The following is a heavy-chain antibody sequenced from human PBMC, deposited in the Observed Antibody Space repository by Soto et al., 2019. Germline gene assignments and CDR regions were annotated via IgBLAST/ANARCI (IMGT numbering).Heavy chain of an antibody. CDR2: ISAYNGNT. D-gene: IGHD4-17*01. J-gene: IGHJ4*02. Sequence: ASVKVSCEASGYTFTSYGISWVRQAPGQGLEWMGWISAYNGNTNYAQKLQGRVTMTTDTSTSTAYMELRSLRSDDTAVYYCARDGSYGDYEDDFDYWGQGTLVTVSS. V-gene: IGHV1-18*01. CDR3: ARDGSYGDYEDDFDY. CDR1: GYTFTSYG.